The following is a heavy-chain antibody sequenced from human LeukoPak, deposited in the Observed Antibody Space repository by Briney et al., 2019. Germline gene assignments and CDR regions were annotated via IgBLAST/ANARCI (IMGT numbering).Heavy chain of an antibody. V-gene: IGHV1-46*01. J-gene: IGHJ4*02. CDR1: GYTFTSYY. Sequence: GASVKVSCKASGYTFTSYYMHWVRQAPGQGLEWMGTINPSGGGTSYAQKFQGRVTMTRDTSTSTVYMELSSLTSEDTAVYYCATQYYYDSSDYTREWYFDYWGQGTLVTVSS. CDR3: ATQYYYDSSDYTREWYFDY. D-gene: IGHD3-22*01. CDR2: INPSGGGT.